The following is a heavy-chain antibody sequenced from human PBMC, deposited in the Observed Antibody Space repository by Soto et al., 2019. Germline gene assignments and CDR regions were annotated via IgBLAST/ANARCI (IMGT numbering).Heavy chain of an antibody. J-gene: IGHJ4*02. V-gene: IGHV3-30-3*01. CDR2: ISYDGSNK. CDR3: AREIEDYGDYWYDFDY. Sequence: QVQLVESGGGVVQPGRSLRLSCAASGFTFSSYAMHWVRQAPGKGLEWVAVISYDGSNKYYADSVKGRFTISRDNSKNTLYLQMNSLRAEDTAVYYCAREIEDYGDYWYDFDYWGQGTLVTVSS. D-gene: IGHD4-17*01. CDR1: GFTFSSYA.